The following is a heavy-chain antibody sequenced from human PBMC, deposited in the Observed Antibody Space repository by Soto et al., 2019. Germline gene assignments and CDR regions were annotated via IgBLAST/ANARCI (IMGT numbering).Heavy chain of an antibody. D-gene: IGHD2-2*01. V-gene: IGHV3-23*01. CDR2: ISGSGGST. CDR1: GFTFSSYA. J-gene: IGHJ6*03. Sequence: GGSLRLSCAASGFTFSSYAMSWVRQAPGKGLEWVSAISGSGGSTYYADSVEGRFTISRDNSKNTLYLQMNSLRAEDTAVYYCAKVRGYCSSTSCYAEGGSDYYYMDVWGKGTTVTVSS. CDR3: AKVRGYCSSTSCYAEGGSDYYYMDV.